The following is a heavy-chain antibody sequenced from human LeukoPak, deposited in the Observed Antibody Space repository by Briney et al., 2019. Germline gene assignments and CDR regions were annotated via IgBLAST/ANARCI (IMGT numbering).Heavy chain of an antibody. Sequence: GRSLRLSCAGSGFTFSSYAMHWVRQAPGKGLEWVAVISYDGSNKYYADSVKGRFTISRDNSKNTLYLQMNSLRAEDTAVYYCAREFTSLDYWGQGTLVTVSS. CDR1: GFTFSSYA. D-gene: IGHD2-2*01. CDR3: AREFTSLDY. J-gene: IGHJ4*02. V-gene: IGHV3-30-3*01. CDR2: ISYDGSNK.